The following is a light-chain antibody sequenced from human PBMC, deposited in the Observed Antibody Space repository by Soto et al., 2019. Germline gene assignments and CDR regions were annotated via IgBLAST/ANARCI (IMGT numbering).Light chain of an antibody. CDR1: QSLNSTY. V-gene: IGKV3-20*01. Sequence: ETVLTQSPGTLSLSPGERATLSCRASQSLNSTYLVWYQQKPGQAPRLLIQGASSRVTRIPDRFSGSGSGTDFPLTIDRLESEDAAVYYCQQFATPPYTVGPGTNLEIK. J-gene: IGKJ2*01. CDR2: GAS. CDR3: QQFATPPYT.